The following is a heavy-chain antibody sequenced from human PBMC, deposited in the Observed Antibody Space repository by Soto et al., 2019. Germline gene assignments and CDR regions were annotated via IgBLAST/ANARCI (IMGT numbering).Heavy chain of an antibody. CDR1: GYTFTGYY. CDR2: INPNSGGT. D-gene: IGHD2-15*01. J-gene: IGHJ3*02. Sequence: ASVKVSCKASGYTFTGYYMHWVRRAPGQGLEWMGWINPNSGGTNYAQKFQGRVTMTRDTSISTAYMELSRLRSDDTAVYYCAREKYCSGGSCYSAFDIWGQGTMVTVSS. CDR3: AREKYCSGGSCYSAFDI. V-gene: IGHV1-2*02.